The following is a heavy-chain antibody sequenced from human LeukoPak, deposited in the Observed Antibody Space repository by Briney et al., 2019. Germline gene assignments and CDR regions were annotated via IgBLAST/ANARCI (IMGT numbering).Heavy chain of an antibody. D-gene: IGHD1-26*01. Sequence: GGSLRLSCAASGFTFSSYSMNWVRQAPGKGLEWVSSISSSSSYIYYADSVKGRFTISRDNAKNSLYLQMNSLRAEDTAVYYCARVVSGSYPLFDYWGQGTLVSVSS. CDR2: ISSSSSYI. V-gene: IGHV3-21*01. J-gene: IGHJ4*02. CDR1: GFTFSSYS. CDR3: ARVVSGSYPLFDY.